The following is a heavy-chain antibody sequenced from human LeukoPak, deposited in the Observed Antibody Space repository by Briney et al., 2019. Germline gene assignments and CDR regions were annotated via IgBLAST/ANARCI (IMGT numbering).Heavy chain of an antibody. Sequence: SVKVSCKASGGTFSSYAISWVRQAPGQGLEWMGGIIPIFGTANYAQEFQGRVTITTDESTSTAYMELSSLRSEDTAVYYCASRYFDWSQFDYWGQGTLVTVSS. CDR2: IIPIFGTA. D-gene: IGHD3-9*01. CDR1: GGTFSSYA. V-gene: IGHV1-69*05. CDR3: ASRYFDWSQFDY. J-gene: IGHJ4*02.